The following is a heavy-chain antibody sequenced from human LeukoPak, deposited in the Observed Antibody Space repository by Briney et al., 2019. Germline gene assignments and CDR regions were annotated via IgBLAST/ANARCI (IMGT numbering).Heavy chain of an antibody. Sequence: GGSLRLSCAASGFSFSYFWMSWVRQAPGRGLEWVANIHPEGNEKYHVESVKGRFTISRDNAKSSLFLQMNGLRAEDTAVYYCARGDAFSGDHWGQGTLVTVSS. CDR3: ARGDAFSGDH. CDR2: IHPEGNEK. CDR1: GFSFSYFW. V-gene: IGHV3-7*04. J-gene: IGHJ4*02.